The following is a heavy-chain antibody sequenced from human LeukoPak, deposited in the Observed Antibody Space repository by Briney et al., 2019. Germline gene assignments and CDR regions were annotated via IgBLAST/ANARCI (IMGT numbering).Heavy chain of an antibody. D-gene: IGHD2-21*02. Sequence: PSETLSLTCTVSGGSISSGDYYWSWIRQPPGKGLEWIGYIYYSGSTYYNPSLKSRVTISVDTSKNQFSLKLSSVTAADTAVYYCARAPAYCGGDCYPKARATFCDYWAQGTLVTVSS. CDR1: GGSISSGDYY. V-gene: IGHV4-30-4*01. CDR2: IYYSGST. J-gene: IGHJ4*02. CDR3: ARAPAYCGGDCYPKARATFCDY.